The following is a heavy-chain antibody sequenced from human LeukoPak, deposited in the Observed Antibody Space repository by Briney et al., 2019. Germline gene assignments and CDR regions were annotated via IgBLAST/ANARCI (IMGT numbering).Heavy chain of an antibody. D-gene: IGHD6-13*01. J-gene: IGHJ6*02. V-gene: IGHV3-43*02. Sequence: GGSLRLSCAASGFTFDDYAMHWVRQAPGKGLELVSLISGDGGSTYYADSVKGRFTISRDNSKNSLYLQMNSLRTEDTALYYCAKDMRSSWFGFDYGMDVWGQGTTVTVSS. CDR3: AKDMRSSWFGFDYGMDV. CDR1: GFTFDDYA. CDR2: ISGDGGST.